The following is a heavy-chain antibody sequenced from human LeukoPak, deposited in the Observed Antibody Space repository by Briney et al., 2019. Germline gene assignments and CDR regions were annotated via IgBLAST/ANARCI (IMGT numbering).Heavy chain of an antibody. CDR2: ISGGGGST. J-gene: IGHJ4*02. CDR3: AKVKFDWNPFDY. V-gene: IGHV3-23*01. Sequence: GWSLRLSCAASGFTFSSYVMSWVRQAPGKGLEWVSAISGGGGSTYYADSVKGRFTISRDNSNNTLYLQMNSLRAEDTAVYYCAKVKFDWNPFDYWGQGTLVTV. CDR1: GFTFSSYV. D-gene: IGHD1-1*01.